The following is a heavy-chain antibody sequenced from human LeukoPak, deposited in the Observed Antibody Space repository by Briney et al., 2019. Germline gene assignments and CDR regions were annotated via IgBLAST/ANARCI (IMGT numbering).Heavy chain of an antibody. V-gene: IGHV3-30*07. Sequence: GGSLRLSCAASGFTFSYYAMHWVRQAPGKGLEWVAFISHDGNNEYYADSVKGRFTIARDNSMHTLFLQMSSLRAEDAAVYYCAKDLGSSFEYVWGINRYSPSFDYWGQGTLVTVSS. CDR1: GFTFSYYA. CDR2: ISHDGNNE. J-gene: IGHJ4*02. D-gene: IGHD3-16*02. CDR3: AKDLGSSFEYVWGINRYSPSFDY.